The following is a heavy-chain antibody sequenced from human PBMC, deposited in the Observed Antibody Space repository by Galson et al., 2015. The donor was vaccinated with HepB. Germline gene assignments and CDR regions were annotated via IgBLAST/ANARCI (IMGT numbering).Heavy chain of an antibody. CDR1: GGSIRNYY. J-gene: IGHJ5*02. D-gene: IGHD6-6*01. CDR3: ARTARGWFDP. Sequence: ETLSLTCTVSGGSIRNYYWSWIRQSPGKGLEWIGYIYHSGSTNYNPSLKSRVIISVDMSKNQFSLKLSSLTAADTAVYYCARTARGWFDPWGQGTLVTVTS. V-gene: IGHV4-59*01. CDR2: IYHSGST.